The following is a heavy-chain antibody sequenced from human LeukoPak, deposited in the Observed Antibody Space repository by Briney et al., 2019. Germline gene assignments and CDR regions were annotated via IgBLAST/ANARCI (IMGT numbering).Heavy chain of an antibody. J-gene: IGHJ5*02. D-gene: IGHD1-7*01. CDR3: ARYITGTTTSLRGFDP. Sequence: KSSETLSLTCTASGGSISSYYWSWIRQPPGKGLEWIGYIYYSGSTYYNPSLKSRVTISVDTSKNQFSLKLSSVTAADTAVYYCARYITGTTTSLRGFDPWGQGTLVTVSS. CDR2: IYYSGST. CDR1: GGSISSYY. V-gene: IGHV4-59*06.